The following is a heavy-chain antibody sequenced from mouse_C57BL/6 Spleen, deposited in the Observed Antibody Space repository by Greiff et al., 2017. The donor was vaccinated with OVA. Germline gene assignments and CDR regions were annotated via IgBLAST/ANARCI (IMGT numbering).Heavy chain of an antibody. CDR3: ARSDDYTWFAY. CDR2: INPNNGGT. Sequence: VQLKQSGPELVKPGASVKMSCKASGYTFTDYNMHWVKQSHGKSLEWIGYINPNNGGTSHNQKFKGKATLTVNKSSSTAYMELRSLTSEDSAVYYCARSDDYTWFAYWGQGTLVTVSA. V-gene: IGHV1-22*01. J-gene: IGHJ3*01. CDR1: GYTFTDYN. D-gene: IGHD2-4*01.